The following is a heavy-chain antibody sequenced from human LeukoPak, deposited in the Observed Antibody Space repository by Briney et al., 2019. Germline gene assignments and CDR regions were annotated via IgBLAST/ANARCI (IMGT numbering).Heavy chain of an antibody. Sequence: SQTLSLTCTVSGGSISSGGYYWSWIRQHPGKGLEWIGYIYYSGSTYYNPSLKSRVTISVDTSKNQFSLKLSSVTAADTAVYYCARVARNYYDSGSDTFDYWGQGTLVTVSS. CDR3: ARVARNYYDSGSDTFDY. V-gene: IGHV4-31*03. J-gene: IGHJ4*02. D-gene: IGHD3-10*01. CDR2: IYYSGST. CDR1: GGSISSGGYY.